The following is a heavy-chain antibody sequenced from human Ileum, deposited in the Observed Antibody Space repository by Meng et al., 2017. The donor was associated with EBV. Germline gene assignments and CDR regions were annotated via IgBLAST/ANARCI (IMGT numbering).Heavy chain of an antibody. CDR2: TYYRTRWYN. D-gene: IGHD2/OR15-2a*01. CDR3: ARGEHGVKVFLFGY. J-gene: IGHJ4*02. Sequence: PLQQHRPGLLQPAPTLSRTWAIPGVRVSRNTRSLNWIMQSPSSVLEWRGKTYYRTRWYNDYTLSVKSRMIINPDTSKNQFSLQLNSVTPEDTAVYYCARGEHGVKVFLFGYWGQGTLVTVSS. CDR1: GVRVSRNTRS. V-gene: IGHV6-1*01.